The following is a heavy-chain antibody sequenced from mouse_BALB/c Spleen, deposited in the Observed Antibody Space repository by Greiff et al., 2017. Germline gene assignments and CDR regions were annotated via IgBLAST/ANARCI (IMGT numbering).Heavy chain of an antibody. Sequence: EVQLVESGGGLVQPKGSLKLSCAASGFTFNTYAMNWVRQAPGKGLEWVARIRSKSNNYATYYADSVKDRFTISRDDSQSMLYLQMNNLKTEDTAMYYCVRHGTNAMDYWGQGTSVTVSS. CDR1: GFTFNTYA. CDR2: IRSKSNNYAT. D-gene: IGHD4-1*01. V-gene: IGHV10-1*02. J-gene: IGHJ4*01. CDR3: VRHGTNAMDY.